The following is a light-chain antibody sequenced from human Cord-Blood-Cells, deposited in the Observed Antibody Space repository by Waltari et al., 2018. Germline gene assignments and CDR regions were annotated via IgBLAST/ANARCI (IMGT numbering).Light chain of an antibody. CDR3: SSYTSSSTFV. CDR1: SSDVGGSNY. Sequence: QSALTQPASVSGSPGQSITISCTGTSSDVGGSNYVSWYQQHPGKAPTLMIYDVSKRPSGVSNRFSGSKSGNTASLTISGLQAEDEADYYCSSYTSSSTFVFGTGTKVTVL. J-gene: IGLJ1*01. CDR2: DVS. V-gene: IGLV2-14*01.